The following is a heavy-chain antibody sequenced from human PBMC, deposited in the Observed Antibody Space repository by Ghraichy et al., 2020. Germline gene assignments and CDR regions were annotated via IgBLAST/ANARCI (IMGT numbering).Heavy chain of an antibody. D-gene: IGHD3-9*01. CDR1: GFTFSPYS. V-gene: IGHV3-48*02. CDR3: AVTGYYISYYSYGMDV. J-gene: IGHJ6*02. Sequence: GVSLRLSCVASGFTFSPYSMNWVRQVPGKGLEWVSHIGSGRSSDSYTDSVKGRFTISRDNAKNSVYLQMNSLRDEDTAVYYCAVTGYYISYYSYGMDVWGQGTTVTVSS. CDR2: IGSGRSSD.